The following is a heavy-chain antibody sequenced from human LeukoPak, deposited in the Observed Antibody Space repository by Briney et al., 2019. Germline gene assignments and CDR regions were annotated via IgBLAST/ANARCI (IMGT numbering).Heavy chain of an antibody. V-gene: IGHV4-59*08. CDR3: TSIRFGELLRDIWFDP. J-gene: IGHJ5*02. Sequence: PSETLSLTCTVSGGSICSYYWSWIRQPPGKGLEWIGYIYYSGSTNYNPSLKSRVTISVDTSKNQFSLKLSSVTAADTAVYYCTSIRFGELLRDIWFDPWGQGTLVTVSS. CDR1: GGSICSYY. D-gene: IGHD3-10*01. CDR2: IYYSGST.